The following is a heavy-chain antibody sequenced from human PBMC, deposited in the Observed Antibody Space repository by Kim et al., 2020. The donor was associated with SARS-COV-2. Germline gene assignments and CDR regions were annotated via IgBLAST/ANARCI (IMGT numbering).Heavy chain of an antibody. V-gene: IGHV1-24*01. CDR3: TTGYAVVALSPPEY. J-gene: IGHJ4*02. D-gene: IGHD2-2*01. Sequence: GKGLEWMGGFDPEDGETIYAQKFQGRVTMTEDTSTDTAYMELSSLRSEDTAVYYCTTGYAVVALSPPEYWGQGTLVTVSS. CDR2: FDPEDGET.